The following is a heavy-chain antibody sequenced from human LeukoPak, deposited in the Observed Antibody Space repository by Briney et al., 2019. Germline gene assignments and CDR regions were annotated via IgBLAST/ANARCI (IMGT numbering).Heavy chain of an antibody. J-gene: IGHJ5*02. CDR3: ARSTRGLRDGFDP. CDR2: IYYSGST. V-gene: IGHV4-59*05. CDR1: GFTFSIYE. Sequence: GSLRLSCAASGFTFSIYEMNWVRQAPGKGLEWIGSIYYSGSTDYNPSLKSRVTISVDTSKNQFSLKLRSVTAADTAVYYCARSTRGLRDGFDPWGQGTLVTVSS. D-gene: IGHD4-17*01.